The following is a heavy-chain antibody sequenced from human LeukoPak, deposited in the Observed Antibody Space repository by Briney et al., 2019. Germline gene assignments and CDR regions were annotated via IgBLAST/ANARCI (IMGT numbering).Heavy chain of an antibody. CDR2: INPSGGST. J-gene: IGHJ3*02. CDR1: GYTFTSYY. CDR3: ARVGSGQQLRAFDI. Sequence: ASVKVSCKASGYTFTSYYMHWVRQAPGQGLEWMGIINPSGGSTSYAQKFQGRVTITADKSTSTAYMELSSLRSEDTAVYYCARVGSGQQLRAFDIWGQGTMVTVSS. V-gene: IGHV1-46*01. D-gene: IGHD6-13*01.